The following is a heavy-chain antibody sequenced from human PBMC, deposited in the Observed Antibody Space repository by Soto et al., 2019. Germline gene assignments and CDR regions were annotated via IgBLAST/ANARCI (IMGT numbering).Heavy chain of an antibody. Sequence: PGGSLRLSCAASGFTFTGSAMHWVRQASGKGLEWVGRIRDRTNNYATAYAASVKGRFTISRDDSKYTTYLQMISLKTEDSAVYSCSNLVVYNIGKWGQGTQVTVSS. CDR1: GFTFTGSA. CDR3: SNLVVYNIGK. V-gene: IGHV3-73*01. CDR2: IRDRTNNYAT. D-gene: IGHD3-9*01. J-gene: IGHJ4*02.